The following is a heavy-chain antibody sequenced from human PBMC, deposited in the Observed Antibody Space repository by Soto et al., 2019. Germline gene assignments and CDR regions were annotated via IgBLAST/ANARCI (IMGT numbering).Heavy chain of an antibody. CDR3: ARGHSRYYDSSGYYPGYYYYGMDV. V-gene: IGHV1-69*13. CDR1: GCTFSSYA. J-gene: IGHJ6*02. Sequence: SVKVSCKASGCTFSSYAISWVRQAPGQGLEWMGGIIPIFGTANYAQKFQGRVTITADESTSTAYMELSSLRSGDTAVYYCARGHSRYYDSSGYYPGYYYYGMDVWGQGTTVTVSS. CDR2: IIPIFGTA. D-gene: IGHD3-22*01.